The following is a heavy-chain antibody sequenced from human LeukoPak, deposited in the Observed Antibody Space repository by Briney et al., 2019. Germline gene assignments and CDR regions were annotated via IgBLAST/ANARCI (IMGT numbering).Heavy chain of an antibody. D-gene: IGHD3-16*01. J-gene: IGHJ6*03. V-gene: IGHV3-33*06. CDR3: AKEGDQFRGYLDA. Sequence: GGSLRLSCTASGFMFSRLGMQWVRQAPGEGLEWVAMIWHDGSVEEYADSVKGRFTISRDNSQNTLYQQMNSLRDDDTAVYYCAKEGDQFRGYLDAWGKGTTVTVSS. CDR1: GFMFSRLG. CDR2: IWHDGSVE.